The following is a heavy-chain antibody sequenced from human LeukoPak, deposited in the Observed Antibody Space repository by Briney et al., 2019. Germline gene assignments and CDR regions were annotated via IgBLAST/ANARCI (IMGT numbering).Heavy chain of an antibody. CDR1: GYTFTSYG. Sequence: ASVKVSCKASGYTFTSYGISWVRQAPGQGLEWMGWISAYNGNTKYAEKLQGRDTMTTDTSTSTAYMELRSLRPDDTAVYYCARVGYCSSTSCYDYYYYMDVWSKGTTVTVSS. J-gene: IGHJ6*03. CDR3: ARVGYCSSTSCYDYYYYMDV. V-gene: IGHV1-18*01. D-gene: IGHD2-2*01. CDR2: ISAYNGNT.